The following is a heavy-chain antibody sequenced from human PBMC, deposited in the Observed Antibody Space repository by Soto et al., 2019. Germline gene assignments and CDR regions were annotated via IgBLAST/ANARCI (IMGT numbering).Heavy chain of an antibody. CDR2: ISGSGGST. Sequence: EVQLLESGGGLVQPGGSLSLSCAASGFTFSSYAMSWVRQAPGKGLEWVSAISGSGGSTYYADSVKGRFTISRDNSKNTLYLQMNSLRAEDTAVYYCAKDRTEYYYYYYMDVWGKGTTVTVSS. CDR1: GFTFSSYA. J-gene: IGHJ6*03. V-gene: IGHV3-23*01. CDR3: AKDRTEYYYYYYMDV.